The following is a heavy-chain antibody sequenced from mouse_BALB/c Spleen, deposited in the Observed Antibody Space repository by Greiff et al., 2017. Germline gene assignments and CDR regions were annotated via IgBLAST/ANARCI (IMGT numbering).Heavy chain of an antibody. D-gene: IGHD2-4*01. Sequence: VQLQQPGAELVRPGASVKLSCKASGYTFTSYWINWVKQRPGQGLEWIGNIYPSDSYTNYNQKFKDKATLTVDKSSSTAYMQLSSPTSEDSAVYYCTRKGTMISYWYFDVWGAGTTVTVSS. CDR1: GYTFTSYW. CDR3: TRKGTMISYWYFDV. V-gene: IGHV1-69*02. J-gene: IGHJ1*01. CDR2: IYPSDSYT.